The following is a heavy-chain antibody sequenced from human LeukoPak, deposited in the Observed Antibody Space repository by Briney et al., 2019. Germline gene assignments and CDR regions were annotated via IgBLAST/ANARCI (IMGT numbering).Heavy chain of an antibody. V-gene: IGHV3-23*01. CDR1: GLTFSDYS. Sequence: GGSLRLSCAASGLTFSDYSMTWVRQAPGKGLFWVSGISAGGGSTYYADSVKGRFSISRDNSRNTLYLQTNSLRAEDTPVYHCAKAAAGPESSGPGNPVTASS. CDR2: ISAGGGST. J-gene: IGHJ5*01. D-gene: IGHD6-13*01. CDR3: AKAAAGPES.